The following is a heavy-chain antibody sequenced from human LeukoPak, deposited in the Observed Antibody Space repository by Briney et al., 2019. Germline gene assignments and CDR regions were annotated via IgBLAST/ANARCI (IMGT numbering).Heavy chain of an antibody. D-gene: IGHD3-10*01. CDR3: ARQYYYGSGSYPYPFDY. V-gene: IGHV5-10-1*01. Sequence: GESLKISCKGSGYSFTSYWISWVRQMPGKGLEWMGRIDLSDSYTNYSPSFQGHVTISADKSISTAYLQWSSLKASDTAMYYCARQYYYGSGSYPYPFDYWGQGTLVTVSS. CDR1: GYSFTSYW. J-gene: IGHJ4*02. CDR2: IDLSDSYT.